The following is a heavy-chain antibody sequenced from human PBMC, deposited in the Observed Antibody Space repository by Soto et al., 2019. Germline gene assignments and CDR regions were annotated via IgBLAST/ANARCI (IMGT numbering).Heavy chain of an antibody. V-gene: IGHV3-23*01. CDR3: AKGGIVVLIEL. CDR1: GFTFSSYA. CDR2: ISGSGNST. Sequence: EVQLLESGGGLVQPGGSLRLSCAASGFTFSSYAMSWVRQAPGKGLEWVSAISGSGNSTYYADSVKGRFTISRDSSKNTLYLQMNSLRAEDTAVYYCAKGGIVVLIELWGQGTLVNVSS. D-gene: IGHD3-22*01. J-gene: IGHJ4*02.